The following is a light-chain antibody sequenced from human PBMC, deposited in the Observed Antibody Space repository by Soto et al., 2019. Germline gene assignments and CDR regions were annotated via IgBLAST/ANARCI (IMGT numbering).Light chain of an antibody. CDR1: QSVLYSSNNKNY. V-gene: IGKV4-1*01. CDR3: QQYYSTPRYT. CDR2: WAS. J-gene: IGKJ2*01. Sequence: DIVMTQSPDSLAVSLGXRATINCKSSQSVLYSSNNKNYLAWYQQKPGQPPKLLIYWASTRESGVPDRFSGSGSGTDFTLTISSLQAEDVAVYYCQQYYSTPRYTFGQGTKLEIK.